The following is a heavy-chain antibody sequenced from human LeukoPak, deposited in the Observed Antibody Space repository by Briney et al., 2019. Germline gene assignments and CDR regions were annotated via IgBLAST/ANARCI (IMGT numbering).Heavy chain of an antibody. CDR1: GGSFSGYY. D-gene: IGHD6-13*01. Sequence: PSETLSLTCAVYGGSFSGYYWNWIRQPPGKGLEWIGDITHTGSTNDNPSLKGRVTVSVDTSKNQFSLSLTSVTAADTALYYCARGSPAADDAVDIWGQGTLATVSS. V-gene: IGHV4-34*01. CDR2: ITHTGST. CDR3: ARGSPAADDAVDI. J-gene: IGHJ3*02.